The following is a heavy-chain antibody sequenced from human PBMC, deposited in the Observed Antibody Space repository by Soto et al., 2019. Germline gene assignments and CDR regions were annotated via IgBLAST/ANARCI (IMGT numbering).Heavy chain of an antibody. CDR3: AKDFSYSSGSTFDY. CDR2: ISGGGGST. Sequence: GGSLRLSCAASGFTFTNSAMSWVRQAPGKGLAWVSAISGGGGSTYYADSVKGRFTISRDNSKSTLYLQMNSLRAEDTAVYYCAKDFSYSSGSTFDYWGQGSLVTVS. D-gene: IGHD6-19*01. V-gene: IGHV3-23*01. J-gene: IGHJ4*02. CDR1: GFTFTNSA.